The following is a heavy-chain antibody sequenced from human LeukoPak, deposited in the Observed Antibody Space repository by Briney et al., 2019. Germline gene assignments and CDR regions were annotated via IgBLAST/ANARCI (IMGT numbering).Heavy chain of an antibody. D-gene: IGHD3-3*01. CDR2: TSGSSGTI. Sequence: GGSLRLSWVASGFTFSSFSMNWVRQTPGNGLEWLSYTSGSSGTIYYADSVKGRFTISRDNAKNTLYLQMNSLRAEDTAVYYCATRHYLRFLEYWGQGTLVTVSS. CDR1: GFTFSSFS. V-gene: IGHV3-48*01. J-gene: IGHJ4*02. CDR3: ATRHYLRFLEY.